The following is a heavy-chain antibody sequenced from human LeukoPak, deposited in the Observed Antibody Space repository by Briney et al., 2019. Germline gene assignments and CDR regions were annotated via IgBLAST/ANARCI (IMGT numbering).Heavy chain of an antibody. CDR3: AREGLAERTGPYYYYYGMDV. CDR1: GGSISSGDYY. CDR2: IYYSGST. D-gene: IGHD1-1*01. V-gene: IGHV4-30-4*02. Sequence: SETLSLTCTVSGGSISSGDYYWSWIRQPPGKGLEWIGYIYYSGSTYYNPSLKSRVTISVDTSKNQFSLKLSSVTAADTAVYYCAREGLAERTGPYYYYYGMDVWGQGTTVTVSS. J-gene: IGHJ6*02.